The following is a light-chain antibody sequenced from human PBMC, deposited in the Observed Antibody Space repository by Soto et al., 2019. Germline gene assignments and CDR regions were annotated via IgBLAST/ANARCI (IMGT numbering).Light chain of an antibody. V-gene: IGKV1-13*02. CDR2: DAS. Sequence: AIQLTQSPSSLSASVGDRVTITCRAGQGISTTLAWYQQKPGKVPKLLIYDASSLQSGVPSRFSGSGSWTDFSLTISSLQPEDFATYYCQQFNSYPITFGQGTRLEIK. CDR3: QQFNSYPIT. CDR1: QGISTT. J-gene: IGKJ5*01.